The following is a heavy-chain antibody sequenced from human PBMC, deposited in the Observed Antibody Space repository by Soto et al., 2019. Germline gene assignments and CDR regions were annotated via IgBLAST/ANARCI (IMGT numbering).Heavy chain of an antibody. D-gene: IGHD6-19*01. J-gene: IGHJ4*02. CDR1: GGSISGHY. V-gene: IGHV4-59*11. CDR2: IFYSGSTTY. Sequence: ETLSLTCTVSGGSISGHYWIWIRQPPGEGMEWIGYIFYSGSTTYNNNPSLKSRVSISVDTSKNQFYLRLSSVTAADTAVYYCARVGSSGWSPDYWGQGTLVTVSS. CDR3: ARVGSSGWSPDY.